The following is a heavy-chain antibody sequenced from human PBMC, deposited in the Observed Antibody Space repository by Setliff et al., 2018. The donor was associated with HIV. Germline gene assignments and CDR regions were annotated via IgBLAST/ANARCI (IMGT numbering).Heavy chain of an antibody. D-gene: IGHD6-19*01. CDR2: SDAEDGES. J-gene: IGHJ4*02. V-gene: IGHV1-24*01. Sequence: GASVKVSCKVSGYPLSELSIHWVRQAPGKGLEWMGGSDAEDGESVYAQKFQDRVTMTEDRSTDTAYMELSSLRSEDTAVYYCARLRPSVADRSYFDHWGQGTLVTVSS. CDR3: ARLRPSVADRSYFDH. CDR1: GYPLSELS.